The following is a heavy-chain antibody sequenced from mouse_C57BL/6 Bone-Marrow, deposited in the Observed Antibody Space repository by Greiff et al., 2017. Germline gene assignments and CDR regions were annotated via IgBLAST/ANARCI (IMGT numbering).Heavy chain of an antibody. CDR1: GYTFTSYW. Sequence: VQLQQSGTVLARPGASVKMSCKTSGYTFTSYWMHWVKQRPGQGLEWIGAIYPGNSDTSYNQKFKGKATLTAVTSASTAYMELSSLTTEDSAVYYCTRGGIFVYWGRGTTLTVSS. J-gene: IGHJ2*01. V-gene: IGHV1-5*01. CDR2: IYPGNSDT. CDR3: TRGGIFVY.